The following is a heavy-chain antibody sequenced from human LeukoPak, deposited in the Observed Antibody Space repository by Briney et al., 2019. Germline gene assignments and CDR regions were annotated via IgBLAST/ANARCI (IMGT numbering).Heavy chain of an antibody. CDR3: AKPTLVRIAAAGFDY. Sequence: SETLSLTCTVSGYSISSGYYWGWIRQPPGKGLEWIGSIYHSGSTYYNPSLKSRVTISVDTSKNQFSLKLSSVTAADTAVYYCAKPTLVRIAAAGFDYWGQGTLVTVSS. CDR1: GYSISSGYY. CDR2: IYHSGST. J-gene: IGHJ4*02. D-gene: IGHD6-13*01. V-gene: IGHV4-38-2*02.